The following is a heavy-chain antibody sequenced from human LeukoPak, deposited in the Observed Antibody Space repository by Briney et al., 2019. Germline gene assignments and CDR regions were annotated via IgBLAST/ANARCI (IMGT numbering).Heavy chain of an antibody. Sequence: GGSLRLSCAASGFTFSSYEMNWVRQAPGKGLEWISYISSSGDTIYYADSVKGRFTISRDNAKNSLYLQMNSLRAEDTAVYYCARERSSSWSKNWFDPWGQGTLVTVSS. CDR1: GFTFSSYE. J-gene: IGHJ5*02. CDR2: ISSSGDTI. D-gene: IGHD6-13*01. V-gene: IGHV3-48*03. CDR3: ARERSSSWSKNWFDP.